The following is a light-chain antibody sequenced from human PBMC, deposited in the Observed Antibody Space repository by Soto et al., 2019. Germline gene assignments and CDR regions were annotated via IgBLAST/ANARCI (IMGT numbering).Light chain of an antibody. CDR3: QSYDNSLKIV. Sequence: QSVLARPPSVSGAPGQRVTIVCTGRSSNIGAGYDVHWYQQVPGTAPRLLIYGNSNRPSGVPDRFSGSKSGTSASLAITGLQAEDEADYYCQSYDNSLKIVVGGGTKLTVL. V-gene: IGLV1-40*01. J-gene: IGLJ3*02. CDR2: GNS. CDR1: SSNIGAGYD.